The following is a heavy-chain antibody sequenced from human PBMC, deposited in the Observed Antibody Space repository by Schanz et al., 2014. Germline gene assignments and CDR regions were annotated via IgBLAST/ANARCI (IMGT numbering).Heavy chain of an antibody. CDR1: GFTFSSYD. J-gene: IGHJ4*02. CDR3: ARDFHGYGPHLDY. V-gene: IGHV3-33*01. D-gene: IGHD5-12*01. CDR2: LWHDGSKK. Sequence: QVQLAESGGGVVQPGRSLRLSCVASGFTFSSYDVFWVRQAPGKGLEWVAILWHDGSKKYYADSVKGRFTVSRDNSKNTLYLQLNSLGAEDTAVYCCARDFHGYGPHLDYWGQGSLVAVSS.